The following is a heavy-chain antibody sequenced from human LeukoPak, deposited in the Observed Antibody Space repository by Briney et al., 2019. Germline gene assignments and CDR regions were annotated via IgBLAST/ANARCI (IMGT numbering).Heavy chain of an antibody. D-gene: IGHD2-15*01. CDR2: INPNSGGT. Sequence: ASVKVSXMASGYTFTGYYMHWVRQAPGQGLEWMGRINPNSGGTNYAQKLQGRVTMTRDTSISTAYMELSRLRSDDTAVYYCARGYCSGGSCLNYMDVWGKGTTVTVSS. J-gene: IGHJ6*03. V-gene: IGHV1-2*06. CDR3: ARGYCSGGSCLNYMDV. CDR1: GYTFTGYY.